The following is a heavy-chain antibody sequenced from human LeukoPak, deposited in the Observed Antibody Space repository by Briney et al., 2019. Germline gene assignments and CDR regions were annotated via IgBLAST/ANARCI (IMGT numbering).Heavy chain of an antibody. CDR2: IYYSGST. Sequence: KSSETLSLTCTVSGGSISSYYWSWIRQPPGKGLEWIGYIYYSGSTNYNPSLKSRVTISVDTSKNQFSLKLSSVTAADTAVYYCARGSDPGIRDPLYYCYMDVWGKGTTVTVSS. CDR3: ARGSDPGIRDPLYYCYMDV. J-gene: IGHJ6*03. D-gene: IGHD2-21*02. CDR1: GGSISSYY. V-gene: IGHV4-59*01.